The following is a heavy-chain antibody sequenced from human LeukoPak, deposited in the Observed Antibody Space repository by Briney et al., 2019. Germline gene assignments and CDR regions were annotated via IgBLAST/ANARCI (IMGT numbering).Heavy chain of an antibody. CDR1: GFTFSSYG. CDR3: ARDPSTIFGATVFFDY. V-gene: IGHV3-64*01. Sequence: PGGSLRLSCAASGFTFSSYGMHWVRQAPGKGLEYVSAISSNGGSTYYANSVKGRFTISRDNSKNTLYLQMGSLRAEDMAVYYCARDPSTIFGATVFFDYWGQGTLVTVSS. D-gene: IGHD3-3*01. CDR2: ISSNGGST. J-gene: IGHJ4*02.